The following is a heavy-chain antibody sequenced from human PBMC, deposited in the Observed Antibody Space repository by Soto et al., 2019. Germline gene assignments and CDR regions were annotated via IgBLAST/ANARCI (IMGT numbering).Heavy chain of an antibody. D-gene: IGHD5-12*01. CDR1: GFSVSTILIC. CDR3: ARNRDGYNYLFDY. V-gene: IGHV2-70*01. CDR2: IDWDDDK. J-gene: IGHJ4*02. Sequence: SGPTLVNPTQTLTLTFTFSGFSVSTILICVSWIRHPPGKALEWLALIDWDDDKYYSTSLKTRLTISKDTSKNQVVLTMTNMDPVDTATYYCARNRDGYNYLFDYWGQGTLVTVSS.